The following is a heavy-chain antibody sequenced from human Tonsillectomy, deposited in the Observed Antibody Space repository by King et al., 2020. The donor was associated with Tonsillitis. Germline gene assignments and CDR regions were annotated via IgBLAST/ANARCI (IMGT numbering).Heavy chain of an antibody. J-gene: IGHJ3*02. CDR3: AKDWDNWAYDAFDI. CDR2: IHYDGSNK. Sequence: VQLVESGGGVVQPGGSLRLSCAASGFTFSSYDMHWVRQAPGKGLEWVAFIHYDGSNKYYADSVKGRFTISRDNSKNTLYLQMNSLRAEDTAVYYCAKDWDNWAYDAFDIWGPGTMVTVSS. CDR1: GFTFSSYD. V-gene: IGHV3-30*02. D-gene: IGHD1-20*01.